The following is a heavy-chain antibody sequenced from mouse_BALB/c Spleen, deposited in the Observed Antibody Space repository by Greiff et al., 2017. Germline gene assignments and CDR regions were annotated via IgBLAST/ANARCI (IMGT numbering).Heavy chain of an antibody. J-gene: IGHJ4*01. CDR2: IWWNDDK. CDR3: ARSDYYGSSYAMDY. D-gene: IGHD1-1*01. Sequence: QVTLKVSGPGILQPSQTLSLTCSFSGFSLSTSGMSVGWIRQPSGKGLEWLAHIWWNDDKYYNPALKSRLTISKDTSNNQVFLKIASVVTADTATYYCARSDYYGSSYAMDYWGQGTSVTVSS. V-gene: IGHV8-8*01. CDR1: GFSLSTSGMS.